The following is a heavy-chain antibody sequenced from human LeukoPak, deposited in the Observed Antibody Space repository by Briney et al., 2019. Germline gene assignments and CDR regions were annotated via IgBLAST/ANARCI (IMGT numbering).Heavy chain of an antibody. Sequence: GGSLRLSCAASGFTFSRYAMHWVRQAPGKGLEWVTVISYDGTNKYYADSVKGRFTISRDNSKNTLYLQMNSLRAEDTAVYYCARDRVVVVAATWGENYYYYYMDVWGKGTTVTVSS. CDR1: GFTFSRYA. J-gene: IGHJ6*03. CDR2: ISYDGTNK. D-gene: IGHD2-15*01. V-gene: IGHV3-30*04. CDR3: ARDRVVVVAATWGENYYYYYMDV.